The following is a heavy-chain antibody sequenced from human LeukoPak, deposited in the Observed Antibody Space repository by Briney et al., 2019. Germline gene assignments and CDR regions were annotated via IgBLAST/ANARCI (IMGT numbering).Heavy chain of an antibody. Sequence: PGGSLRLSCAASGFTFSNYNMNWVRQAPGKGLEWVSSISSSSSYIYYADSVKGRFTISRDNAKNSLYLQMNSLRAEDTAVYYCARTDSSGYYLPDYWGQGTLVTVSS. J-gene: IGHJ4*02. V-gene: IGHV3-21*01. CDR2: ISSSSSYI. CDR3: ARTDSSGYYLPDY. CDR1: GFTFSNYN. D-gene: IGHD3-22*01.